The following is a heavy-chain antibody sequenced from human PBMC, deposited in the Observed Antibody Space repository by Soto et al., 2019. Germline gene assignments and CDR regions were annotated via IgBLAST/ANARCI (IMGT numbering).Heavy chain of an antibody. J-gene: IGHJ5*02. V-gene: IGHV1-18*01. CDR1: GYTFTSYG. CDR2: ISAYNGNT. CDR3: ARDSEDIVLMVYAIRGSDWFEP. D-gene: IGHD2-8*01. Sequence: QVQLVQSGAELKNPGASVKVSCKASGYTFTSYGISWVRQAPGQGLEWMGWISAYNGNTNYAQKLQGRVTMTTDTSTSAASMELRSLRSDDTAVYYCARDSEDIVLMVYAIRGSDWFEPWGKGTLVTVSS.